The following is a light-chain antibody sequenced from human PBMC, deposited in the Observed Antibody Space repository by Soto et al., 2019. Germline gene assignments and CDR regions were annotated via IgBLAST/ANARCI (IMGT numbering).Light chain of an antibody. Sequence: QPVLTQPASVSGSPGQSITISCAGTMRDVGAYNLVSWYQQHPGRAPQLIIYEVRNRPSGISFRFSGSKSGNTASLTISGLQAEDEADYYCSSYTSKSSLIFGGGTKL. CDR1: MRDVGAYNL. V-gene: IGLV2-14*01. CDR3: SSYTSKSSLI. CDR2: EVR. J-gene: IGLJ2*01.